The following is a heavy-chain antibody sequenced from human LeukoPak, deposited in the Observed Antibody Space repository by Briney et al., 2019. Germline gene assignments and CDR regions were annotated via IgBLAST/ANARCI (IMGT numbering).Heavy chain of an antibody. J-gene: IGHJ4*02. CDR1: GFIFSSYA. D-gene: IGHD3-3*01. V-gene: IGHV3-30-3*01. CDR3: ARCRDYDFWSGSAVGY. CDR2: ISYDGTNT. Sequence: GGSLRLSCAASGFIFSSYAMHWVRQAPGKGLEWVAVISYDGTNTDYADSVKGRFTISRDNSKNALYLQMNSLRAEDTAVYYCARCRDYDFWSGSAVGYWGQGTLVTVSS.